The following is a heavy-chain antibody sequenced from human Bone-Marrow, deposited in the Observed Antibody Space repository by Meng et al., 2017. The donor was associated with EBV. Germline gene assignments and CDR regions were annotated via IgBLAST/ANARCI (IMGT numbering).Heavy chain of an antibody. CDR3: TRGEVGELLRANY. CDR1: GGTFSFSSYA. V-gene: IGHV1-69*01. J-gene: IGHJ4*02. CDR2: IIPIFGAP. D-gene: IGHD1-26*01. Sequence: QVQLVQSGAEVKKPXSSVKVSCKASGGTFSFSSYAISWVRQAPGQGLEWMGGIIPIFGAPHYTQKFQGRVTITADESTTTAYMELSSLRSEDTAVYYCTRGEVGELLRANYGGQGTLVTVSS.